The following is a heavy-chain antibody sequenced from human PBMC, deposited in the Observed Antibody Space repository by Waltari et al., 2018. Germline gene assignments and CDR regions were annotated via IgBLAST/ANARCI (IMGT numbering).Heavy chain of an antibody. D-gene: IGHD5-12*01. CDR1: GGSISGADYY. CDR3: ARDRGYRGYDLLDAFDI. J-gene: IGHJ3*02. Sequence: QVQLQESGPGLVKPSQTLSLICTVAGGSISGADYYCSWVRQPPGKGLEWIGYIYYSGSTYYNPSLKSRVTISVDPSKNQFSLKLSSVTAADTAVYYCARDRGYRGYDLLDAFDIWGLGTIVTVSS. CDR2: IYYSGST. V-gene: IGHV4-30-4*08.